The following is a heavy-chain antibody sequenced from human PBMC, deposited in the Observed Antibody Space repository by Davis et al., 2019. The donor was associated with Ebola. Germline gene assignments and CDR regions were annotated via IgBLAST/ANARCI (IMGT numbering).Heavy chain of an antibody. J-gene: IGHJ4*02. Sequence: ASVKVSCKASGYTFTSYGISWVRQAPGQGLEWMGWISAYNGNTNYAQKLQGRVTMTTDTSTSTAYMELRSLRSDDTAVYYCARGGPQPPPLVGATPHWIDYWGQGTLVTVSS. CDR1: GYTFTSYG. CDR3: ARGGPQPPPLVGATPHWIDY. V-gene: IGHV1-18*04. D-gene: IGHD1-26*01. CDR2: ISAYNGNT.